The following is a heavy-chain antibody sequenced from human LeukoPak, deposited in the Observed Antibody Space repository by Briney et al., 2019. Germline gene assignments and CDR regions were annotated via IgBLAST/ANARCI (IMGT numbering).Heavy chain of an antibody. CDR2: INHSGST. CDR1: GGSFSGYY. Sequence: SETLSLTCAVYGGSFSGYYWSWIRQPPGKGLEWIGEINHSGSTNYNPSLKSRVTISVDTSKNQFSLKLSSVTAADTAVYYCASRSSWRNYYGMDVWGQGTTVTVSS. J-gene: IGHJ6*02. V-gene: IGHV4-34*01. CDR3: ASRSSWRNYYGMDV. D-gene: IGHD6-13*01.